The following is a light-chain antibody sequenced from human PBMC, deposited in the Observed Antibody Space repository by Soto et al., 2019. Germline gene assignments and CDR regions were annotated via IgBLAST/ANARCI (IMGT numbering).Light chain of an antibody. CDR3: QSYDGASRI. CDR2: GPT. J-gene: IGLJ2*01. V-gene: IGLV1-40*01. Sequence: QSVLTQPPSVSGAPGQRVTISCTGTASNIGADYAVHWYQQLPGAAPKLLIQGPTARPSGVPDRFSGSKSGTSASLAISELQPEDEGHYYCQSYDGASRIFGGGTKLTVL. CDR1: ASNIGADYA.